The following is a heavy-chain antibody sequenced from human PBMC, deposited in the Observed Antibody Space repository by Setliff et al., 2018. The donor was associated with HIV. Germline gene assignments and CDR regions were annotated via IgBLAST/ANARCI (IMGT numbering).Heavy chain of an antibody. J-gene: IGHJ3*02. Sequence: GASVKVSCKASGFTFTSSAMQWVRQARGQRLEWIGWIVVGSGNTNYAQKFQGRVTITTDESTNTAYMELSSLRSEDTAVYYCARIPTGGAFDIWGQGTVVTVSS. CDR2: IVVGSGNT. V-gene: IGHV1-58*02. CDR3: ARIPTGGAFDI. D-gene: IGHD7-27*01. CDR1: GFTFTSSA.